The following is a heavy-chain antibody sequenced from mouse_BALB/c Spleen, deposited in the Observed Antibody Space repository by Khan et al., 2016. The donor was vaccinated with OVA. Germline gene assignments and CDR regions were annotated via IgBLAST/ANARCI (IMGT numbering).Heavy chain of an antibody. CDR3: AKEGAYYRSDGCFAY. CDR2: INPVSDYT. J-gene: IGHJ3*01. D-gene: IGHD2-14*01. CDR1: GYTFTSYT. Sequence: QVQLKQSGAELTRPGASVKMSCKASGYTFTSYTMHWVKQRPGQGLKWIGYINPVSDYTNYNQNFKDKATLTADKSSSTAYMQLRSLTYEDYAVYYCAKEGAYYRSDGCFAYWGQGTLVTVST. V-gene: IGHV1-4*01.